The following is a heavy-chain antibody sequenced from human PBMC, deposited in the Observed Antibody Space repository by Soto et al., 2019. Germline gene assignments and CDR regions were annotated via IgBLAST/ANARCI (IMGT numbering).Heavy chain of an antibody. J-gene: IGHJ4*02. CDR3: AREAGYTYVYVFDY. CDR1: GGTFGNHA. Sequence: QVQLVQSGAEVKKPGSSVRVSCKASGGTFGNHAISWVRQASGQGLEWLGGIIPVLGVGDNAQNFQGRVTITAVASTSTAYLELSSLRSEDTALYYCAREAGYTYVYVFDYWGQGTLVTVSS. D-gene: IGHD5-18*01. CDR2: IIPVLGVG. V-gene: IGHV1-69*01.